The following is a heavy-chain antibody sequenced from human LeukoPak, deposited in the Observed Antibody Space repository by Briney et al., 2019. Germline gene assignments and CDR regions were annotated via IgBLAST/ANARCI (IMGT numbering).Heavy chain of an antibody. Sequence: GGSLRLSCVGSRFTFSNAWMSWVRQAPGKGLEWVGRIKSNVNGGTVDYAPPVKGRFIISRDDSKDTLYLHMSSLKIEDTAVYYCTTWDYVDYWGLGTLVTVSS. CDR2: IKSNVNGGTV. J-gene: IGHJ4*02. CDR1: RFTFSNAW. CDR3: TTWDYVDY. D-gene: IGHD1-26*01. V-gene: IGHV3-15*01.